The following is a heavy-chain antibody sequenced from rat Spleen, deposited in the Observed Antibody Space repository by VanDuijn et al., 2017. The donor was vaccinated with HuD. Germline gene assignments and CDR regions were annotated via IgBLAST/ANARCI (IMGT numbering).Heavy chain of an antibody. J-gene: IGHJ3*01. V-gene: IGHV2S61*01. Sequence: QVQLKESGPGLVQPSQTLSLTCTVSGFSLSSYGVIWVRQPPGKGLEWMGVIWGNGNTNYNSALKSRLSISRDTSKSQVFLKMNNLQTEYTSMYFCARLINYPGPLAYWGQGTLVTVSS. CDR2: IWGNGNT. CDR1: GFSLSSYG. CDR3: ARLINYPGPLAY. D-gene: IGHD1-4*01.